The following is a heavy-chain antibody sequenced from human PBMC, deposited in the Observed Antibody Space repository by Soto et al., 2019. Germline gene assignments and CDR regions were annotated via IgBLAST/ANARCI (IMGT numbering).Heavy chain of an antibody. CDR1: GFIFSSYS. D-gene: IGHD2-21*02. J-gene: IGHJ4*02. Sequence: NPGGSLRLSCAASGFIFSSYSMHWVRQAPGKGLEWVSFISSSSSYIYYADSVKGRFTISRDNAKNSLFLQMNSLRAEDTAVYYCASGGHGGNSPGYDYWGLGTLVTVSS. CDR3: ASGGHGGNSPGYDY. CDR2: ISSSSSYI. V-gene: IGHV3-21*01.